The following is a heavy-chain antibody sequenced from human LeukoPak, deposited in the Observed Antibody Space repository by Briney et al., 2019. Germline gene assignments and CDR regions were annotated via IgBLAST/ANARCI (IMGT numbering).Heavy chain of an antibody. Sequence: ASVKVSCKASGYTFTSYDINWVRQATGQGLEWMGWMNPNSGNTGYAQKFQGRVTITRNTSISTAYMELNRLRSEDTAVYYCARARANSDFDYWGQGTLVTVSS. D-gene: IGHD1-26*01. J-gene: IGHJ4*02. CDR2: MNPNSGNT. CDR3: ARARANSDFDY. V-gene: IGHV1-8*03. CDR1: GYTFTSYD.